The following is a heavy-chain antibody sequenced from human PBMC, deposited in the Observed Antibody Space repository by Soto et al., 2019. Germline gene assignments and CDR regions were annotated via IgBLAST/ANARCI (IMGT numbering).Heavy chain of an antibody. D-gene: IGHD2-21*02. CDR3: ARDLRLDS. J-gene: IGHJ4*02. CDR2: IYQSGTP. Sequence: SETLSLTCTVSGGSISSGGYYWNWIRQYPGKGLEWIAYIYQSGTPYYNPSLKSRATISIDRSKNQFSLMLDSVTAADTAVYYCARDLRLDSWGPGTLVTSPQ. V-gene: IGHV4-31*03. CDR1: GGSISSGGYY.